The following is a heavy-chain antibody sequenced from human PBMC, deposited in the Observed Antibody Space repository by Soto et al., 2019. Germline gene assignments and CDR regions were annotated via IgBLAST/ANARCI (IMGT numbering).Heavy chain of an antibody. Sequence: QVQLVQSGAEVKKPGSSVKVSCTACGGTFSSDAISWVRQAPGQGLECMGGIIPVFGTANYAQKFQGRVTINADESTSTVYMELSSLRSEDTAVYYCARGWNDFPHWGQATLVTVSS. D-gene: IGHD1-1*01. J-gene: IGHJ1*01. CDR3: ARGWNDFPH. CDR1: GGTFSSDA. V-gene: IGHV1-69*01. CDR2: IIPVFGTA.